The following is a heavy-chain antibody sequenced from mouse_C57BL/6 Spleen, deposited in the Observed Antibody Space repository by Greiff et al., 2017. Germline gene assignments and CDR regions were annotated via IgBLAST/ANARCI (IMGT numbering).Heavy chain of an antibody. V-gene: IGHV2-2*01. Sequence: VKLVESGPGLVQPSQSLSITCTVSGFSLTSYGVHWVRQSPGKGLEWLGVIWSGGSTDYNAAFISRLSISKDNSKSQVFFKMNSLQADDTAIYYCARGYYGNYEDYAMDYWGQGTSVTVSS. CDR1: GFSLTSYG. CDR3: ARGYYGNYEDYAMDY. J-gene: IGHJ4*01. D-gene: IGHD2-1*01. CDR2: IWSGGST.